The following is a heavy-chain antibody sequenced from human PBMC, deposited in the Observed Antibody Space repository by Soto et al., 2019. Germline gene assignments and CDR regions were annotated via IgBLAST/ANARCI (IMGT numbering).Heavy chain of an antibody. CDR1: GYSFTGNS. J-gene: IGHJ6*02. V-gene: IGHV1-2*04. CDR3: ARHLSRVYCSGGRCYSSKEYYCYGMDV. D-gene: IGHD2-15*01. CDR2: IHPSNGGT. Sequence: AAVKVSCKASGYSFTGNSIHWLRQAPGQGLEGMGWIHPSNGGTNYAQKFQGWVTMTRDTSTSTAYMELSSLTSEATAGYYCARHLSRVYCSGGRCYSSKEYYCYGMDVWGQGTKVNVPS.